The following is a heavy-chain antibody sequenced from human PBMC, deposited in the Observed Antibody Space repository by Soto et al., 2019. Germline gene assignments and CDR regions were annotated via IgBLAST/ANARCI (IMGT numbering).Heavy chain of an antibody. CDR1: GYTLTELS. Sequence: ASVKVSCKVSGYTLTELSMHWVRQAPGKGLEWMGGFDPEDGETIYEQKFQGRVTMTEETSTDTAYMELSSLRSEDTAVYYCATNRHAGGSHYYDSSGYYGMDVWGQGTTVTVSS. V-gene: IGHV1-24*01. CDR2: FDPEDGET. D-gene: IGHD3-22*01. CDR3: ATNRHAGGSHYYDSSGYYGMDV. J-gene: IGHJ6*02.